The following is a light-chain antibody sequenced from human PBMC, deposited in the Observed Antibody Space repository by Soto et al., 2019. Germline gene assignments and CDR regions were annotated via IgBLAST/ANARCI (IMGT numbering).Light chain of an antibody. CDR1: QSVSSN. Sequence: EIVMTQSPATLSVSPWERATLSCSASQSVSSNLAWYQQKPGQAPRLLIYDASNRATGIPARFSGSGSGTDFTLTISSLEPEDFAVYYCQQRSNWPPITFGQGTRLEIK. CDR3: QQRSNWPPIT. CDR2: DAS. V-gene: IGKV3-11*01. J-gene: IGKJ5*01.